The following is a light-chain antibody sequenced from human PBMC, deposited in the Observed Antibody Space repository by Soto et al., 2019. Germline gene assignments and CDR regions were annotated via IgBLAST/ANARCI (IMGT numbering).Light chain of an antibody. CDR1: QTFINNY. CDR3: QQFSSYPLT. V-gene: IGKV3-20*01. J-gene: IGKJ4*01. CDR2: DXX. Sequence: EIVLTQSPATLSVSPGGRATLSCRAIQTFINNYLAWYQQKPFXXXXXXXYDXXSRATGIPDRFSGGGSGTDFTLTISRLEPEDFAVYYCQQFSSYPLTFGGGTKV.